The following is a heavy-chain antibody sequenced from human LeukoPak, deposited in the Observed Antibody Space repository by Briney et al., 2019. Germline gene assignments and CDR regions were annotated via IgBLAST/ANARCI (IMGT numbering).Heavy chain of an antibody. CDR3: ARDRIVGAGY. Sequence: GGSLRLSCAASGFTFSSYAMHWVRQAPGKGLEWVAVISYDGSNKYYADSVKGRFTISRDNSKNTLYLQMNSLRAEDTAVYYCARDRIVGAGYWGQGTLDTVSS. CDR2: ISYDGSNK. J-gene: IGHJ4*02. V-gene: IGHV3-30-3*01. D-gene: IGHD1-26*01. CDR1: GFTFSSYA.